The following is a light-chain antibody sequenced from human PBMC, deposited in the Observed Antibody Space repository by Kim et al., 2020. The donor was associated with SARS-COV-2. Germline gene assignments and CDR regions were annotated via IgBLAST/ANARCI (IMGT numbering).Light chain of an antibody. CDR1: SSDVGGYNL. CDR2: EVT. J-gene: IGLJ1*01. Sequence: QSALTQPASVSGSPGLSITISCTGTSSDVGGYNLVSWYQQHPGKAPKLMIYEVTKRPSGVSNRFSGSKSGNTASLTISGLQAEDEADYYCCSLARRKTSPYVFGTGTKVTVL. V-gene: IGLV2-23*02. CDR3: CSLARRKTSPYV.